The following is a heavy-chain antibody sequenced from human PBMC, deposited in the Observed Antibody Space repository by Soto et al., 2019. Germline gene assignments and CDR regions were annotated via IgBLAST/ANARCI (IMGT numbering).Heavy chain of an antibody. D-gene: IGHD3-9*01. J-gene: IGHJ4*02. CDR3: ARGMAEEQIFYYFDY. CDR2: IYYSGST. CDR1: GGSIGSYY. V-gene: IGHV4-59*01. Sequence: TSETLCLTCTVSGGSIGSYYWSWIRQPPGKGLEWIGYIYYSGSTNYNPSLKSRVTISVDTSKNQFSLKLSSVTAADTAVYYCARGMAEEQIFYYFDYWGQGALVTVSS.